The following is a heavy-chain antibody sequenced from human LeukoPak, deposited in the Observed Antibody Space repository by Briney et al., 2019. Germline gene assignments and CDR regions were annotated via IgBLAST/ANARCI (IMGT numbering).Heavy chain of an antibody. D-gene: IGHD3-10*01. V-gene: IGHV4-38-2*02. CDR2: IYHSGST. Sequence: SETLSLTCTVSGYSISSGYYWGWIRQPPGKGLEWIGSIYHSGSTYYNPSLKSRVTISVDTSKNQFSLKLSSVTAADTAVYYCASETYYGSGSYYGDDAFDIWGQGTMVTVSS. CDR1: GYSISSGYY. CDR3: ASETYYGSGSYYGDDAFDI. J-gene: IGHJ3*02.